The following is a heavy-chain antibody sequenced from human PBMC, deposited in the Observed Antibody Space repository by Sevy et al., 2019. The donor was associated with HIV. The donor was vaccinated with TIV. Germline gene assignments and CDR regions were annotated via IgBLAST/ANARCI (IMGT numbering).Heavy chain of an antibody. J-gene: IGHJ6*02. CDR2: ISSSGSTI. Sequence: GGSLRLSCAASGFTFSDYYMSWIRQAPGKGLEWVSYISSSGSTIYYADSVKGRFTISRDNAKNSLYLQMNSLRAEDTAVYYCVRGVVVAAFRRGMDVWGQGTTVTVSS. V-gene: IGHV3-11*01. D-gene: IGHD2-15*01. CDR1: GFTFSDYY. CDR3: VRGVVVAAFRRGMDV.